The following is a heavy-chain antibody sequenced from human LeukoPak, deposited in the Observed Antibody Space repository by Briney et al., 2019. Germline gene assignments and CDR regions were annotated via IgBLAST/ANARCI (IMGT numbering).Heavy chain of an antibody. D-gene: IGHD6-13*01. CDR2: ISYDGSNK. CDR1: GFTFSSYG. V-gene: IGHV3-30*18. CDR3: AKDQLLGIADPRSWYYGMDV. J-gene: IGHJ6*02. Sequence: PGGSLRLSCAASGFTFSSYGMHWVRQAPGKGLVWVAVISYDGSNKYYADSVKGRFTISRDNSKNTLYLQMSSLRAEDTAVYYCAKDQLLGIADPRSWYYGMDVWGQGTTVTVSS.